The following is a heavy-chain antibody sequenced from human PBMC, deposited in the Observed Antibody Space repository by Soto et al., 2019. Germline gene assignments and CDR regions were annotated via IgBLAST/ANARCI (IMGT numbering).Heavy chain of an antibody. CDR2: LIPILGIA. J-gene: IGHJ4*02. V-gene: IGHV1-69*08. CDR3: ARDLAVAGDY. D-gene: IGHD6-19*01. CDR1: GGTFSSYT. Sequence: QVQLVQSGAEVKKPGSSVKVSCKASGGTFSSYTISWVRQAPGQGLEWMGRLIPILGIANYAQKFQCRVTITADKSTSTAYMELRSLRSEDTAVYYCARDLAVAGDYWGQGTLVTVSS.